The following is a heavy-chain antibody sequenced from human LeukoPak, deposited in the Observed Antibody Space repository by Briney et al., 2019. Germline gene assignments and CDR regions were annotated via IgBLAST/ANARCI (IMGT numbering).Heavy chain of an antibody. CDR1: GFTLTRTG. J-gene: IGHJ4*02. CDR3: ARDPLYSRVWYIDY. D-gene: IGHD6-19*01. V-gene: IGHV3-30*19. Sequence: GGSLRLSCAARGFTLTRTGTDWVSQAPGKGLEWVAVISYDGSNTYYADSVKGRITISRDNSKNTLYLQMNSLRPEDTAVYYCARDPLYSRVWYIDYWGQGTLVTVSS. CDR2: ISYDGSNT.